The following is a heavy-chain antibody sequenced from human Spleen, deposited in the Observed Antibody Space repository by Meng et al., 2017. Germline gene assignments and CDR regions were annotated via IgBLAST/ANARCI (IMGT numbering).Heavy chain of an antibody. CDR1: GFPFSTYA. D-gene: IGHD6-13*01. Sequence: GESLKTSCAASGFPFSTYAMSWVRQAPGKGLEWVSAIGDGGVDTFYADSVEGQFTISRDNSKNTLYLQMNSLRAEDTAVYFCATGAAAADHWGQGTLVTVSS. CDR2: IGDGGVDT. J-gene: IGHJ4*02. CDR3: ATGAAAADH. V-gene: IGHV3-23*01.